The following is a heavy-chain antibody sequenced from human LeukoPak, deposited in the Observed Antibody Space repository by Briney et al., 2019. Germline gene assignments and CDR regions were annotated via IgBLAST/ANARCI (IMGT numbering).Heavy chain of an antibody. J-gene: IGHJ5*02. Sequence: PSQTLSLTCTVSGGSISSGGYYWSWIRQHPGKGLEWIGYIYYSGSTYYNPSLKSRVTISVDTSKNQFSLKLSSVTAADMAVYYCARAFRYCSSTSCYIEWFDPWGQGTLVTVSS. CDR1: GGSISSGGYY. CDR2: IYYSGST. D-gene: IGHD2-2*02. V-gene: IGHV4-31*03. CDR3: ARAFRYCSSTSCYIEWFDP.